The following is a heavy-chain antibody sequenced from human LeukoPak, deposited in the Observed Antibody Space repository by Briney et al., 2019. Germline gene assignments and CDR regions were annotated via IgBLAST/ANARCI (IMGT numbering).Heavy chain of an antibody. J-gene: IGHJ4*02. CDR2: IYYSGST. Sequence: PSQTLSLTCTVSGGSISSGDYYWSWIRQPPGKGLEWIGYIYYSGSTYYNPSLKSRVTISVDTSKNQFSLKLSSVTAADTAVYYCARGDIVVPAAFDYWGQGTLVTVSP. CDR1: GGSISSGDYY. CDR3: ARGDIVVPAAFDY. V-gene: IGHV4-30-4*08. D-gene: IGHD2-2*01.